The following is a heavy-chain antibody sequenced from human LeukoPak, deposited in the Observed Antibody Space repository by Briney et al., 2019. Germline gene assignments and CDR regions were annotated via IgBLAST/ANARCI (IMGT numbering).Heavy chain of an antibody. J-gene: IGHJ4*02. CDR1: GFTFSSYA. D-gene: IGHD5-24*01. Sequence: GSLKLSCAASGFTFSSYAMSWVRQAPGKGLEWVSALSGSGGSTYYSDSVKGRFIISRDSSRNTLYLQMNSLRAEDTAIYYCAKEGMATTAFGYWGQGTLGTVSS. V-gene: IGHV3-23*01. CDR3: AKEGMATTAFGY. CDR2: LSGSGGST.